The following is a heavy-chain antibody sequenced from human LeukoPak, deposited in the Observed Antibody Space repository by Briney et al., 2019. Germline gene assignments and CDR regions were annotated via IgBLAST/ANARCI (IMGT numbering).Heavy chain of an antibody. CDR2: IYYSESA. J-gene: IGHJ3*02. CDR1: GGSIRSYY. V-gene: IGHV4-59*08. CDR3: ARVGGYPLSAFDI. D-gene: IGHD3-22*01. Sequence: SETLSLTCIVSGGSIRSYYWSWIRQPPGKGLEWIGYIYYSESANYNPSLKSRITISVDTSKNQFSLNLNSVTAADTAVYYCARVGGYPLSAFDIWGQGTMVTVSS.